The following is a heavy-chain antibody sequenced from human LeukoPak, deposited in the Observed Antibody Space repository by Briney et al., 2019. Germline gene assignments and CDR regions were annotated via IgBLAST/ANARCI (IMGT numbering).Heavy chain of an antibody. J-gene: IGHJ3*02. V-gene: IGHV4-4*07. D-gene: IGHD3-22*01. CDR2: IYTSGST. CDR1: GGSISSYY. CDR3: ARAMPRNYYDSSGRYGAFDI. Sequence: SETLSLTCTVSGGSISSYYWSWIRQPAGKGLEWIGRIYTSGSTNYNPSLKSRVTMSVDTSKNQFSLKLSSVTAADTAVYYCARAMPRNYYDSSGRYGAFDIWGQGAMVTVSS.